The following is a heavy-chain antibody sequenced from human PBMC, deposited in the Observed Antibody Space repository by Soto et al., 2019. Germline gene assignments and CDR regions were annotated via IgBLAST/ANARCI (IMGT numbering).Heavy chain of an antibody. CDR3: ARIPNYYQYDWFDP. Sequence: QITLKESGPTLVKPTQTLTLTCTFSGFSLTTRGVGVGWIRQPPGKALECLALIYWDDDKRYSPSLQSRLSITKDTSKNQDVLTMTNVDPVDTATYYCARIPNYYQYDWFDPWGQGTLVSVSS. V-gene: IGHV2-5*02. D-gene: IGHD3-16*01. CDR1: GFSLTTRGVG. J-gene: IGHJ5*02. CDR2: IYWDDDK.